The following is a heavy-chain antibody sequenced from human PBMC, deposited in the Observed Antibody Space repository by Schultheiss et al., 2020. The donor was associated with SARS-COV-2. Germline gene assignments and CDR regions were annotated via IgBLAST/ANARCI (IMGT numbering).Heavy chain of an antibody. V-gene: IGHV3-33*08. D-gene: IGHD2-15*01. CDR2: IWYDGSNK. CDR1: GFTFSSYA. Sequence: GESLKISCSASGFTFSSYAMHWVRQAPGKGLEWVAVIWYDGSNKYYADSVKGRFTISRDNSKNTLYLQMNSLRAEDTAVYYCARAGYCSGGSCLYGMDVWGQGTTVTVSS. CDR3: ARAGYCSGGSCLYGMDV. J-gene: IGHJ6*02.